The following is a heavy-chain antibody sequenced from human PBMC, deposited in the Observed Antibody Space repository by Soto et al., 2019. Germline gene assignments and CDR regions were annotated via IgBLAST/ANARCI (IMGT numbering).Heavy chain of an antibody. J-gene: IGHJ6*02. Sequence: GSLRLSCAASGFTFSSYALNWVRQAPGKGLEWVSGISGSAGGTYYADSVKGRFTISRDNSQNTLYLQMNSLRAEDTAVYYCAKGLAYCGGDCYSGYYYVMDVWGQGTTVTVSS. CDR3: AKGLAYCGGDCYSGYYYVMDV. CDR2: ISGSAGGT. D-gene: IGHD2-21*02. V-gene: IGHV3-23*01. CDR1: GFTFSSYA.